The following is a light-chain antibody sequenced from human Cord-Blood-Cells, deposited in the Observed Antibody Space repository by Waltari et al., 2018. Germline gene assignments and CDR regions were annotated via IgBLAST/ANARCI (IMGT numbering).Light chain of an antibody. Sequence: QSALTQPRSVSGSPGQSVTISCTGPTSDVGGYYYVSWYQQHPGKAPKLMIYDVSKRPSGVPDRFSGSKSGNTASLTISGLQAEDEADYYCCSYAGSYTYVFGTGTKVTVL. J-gene: IGLJ1*01. CDR1: TSDVGGYYY. CDR2: DVS. CDR3: CSYAGSYTYV. V-gene: IGLV2-11*01.